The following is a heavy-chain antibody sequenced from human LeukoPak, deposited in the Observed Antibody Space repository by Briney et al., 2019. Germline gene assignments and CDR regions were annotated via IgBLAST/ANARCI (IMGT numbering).Heavy chain of an antibody. CDR3: ARQVVPAHYYYYYMDV. D-gene: IGHD2-2*01. J-gene: IGHJ6*03. V-gene: IGHV4-39*01. CDR2: IFYNGSI. Sequence: SETLSLTCSVSGASISSSSYYWGWIRQPPGKGLEWIGRIFYNGSISYNPSLKSRVTISLDTSKNQFSLKLTSVTAADTAVYYCARQVVPAHYYYYYMDVWGQGTTVTVSS. CDR1: GASISSSSYY.